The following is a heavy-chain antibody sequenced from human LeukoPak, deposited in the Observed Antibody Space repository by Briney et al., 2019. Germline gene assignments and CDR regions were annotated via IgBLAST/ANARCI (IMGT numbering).Heavy chain of an antibody. J-gene: IGHJ4*02. D-gene: IGHD3-16*01. CDR1: GCRFTNYS. CDR2: IYPRDSDT. CDR3: ARRGLGDY. Sequence: GGPLQISCAASGCRFTNYSLGWVRQMSGKGLESIGIIYPRDSDTRYSPSFQGQVTISADKSISTAYLQWSSLKASNTAMYYCARRGLGDYWGQGTLVTVSS. V-gene: IGHV5-51*01.